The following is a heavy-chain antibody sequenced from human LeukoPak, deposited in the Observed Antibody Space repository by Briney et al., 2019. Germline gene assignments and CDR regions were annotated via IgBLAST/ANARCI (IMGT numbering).Heavy chain of an antibody. Sequence: PGGSLRLSCAASGFTFSSYSMNWVRQAPGKGLEWVSSISSSSSYIYYADSVKGRFTISRDNAKNSLYLQMNSLRAEDTAVYYCASGWELEYYFDYWGQGTLVTASS. CDR2: ISSSSSYI. V-gene: IGHV3-21*01. CDR1: GFTFSSYS. CDR3: ASGWELEYYFDY. D-gene: IGHD1-26*01. J-gene: IGHJ4*02.